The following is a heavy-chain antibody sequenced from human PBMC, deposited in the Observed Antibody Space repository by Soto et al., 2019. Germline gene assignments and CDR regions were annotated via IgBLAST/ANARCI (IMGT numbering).Heavy chain of an antibody. Sequence: QVQLVQSGAEVRKPGSSVKVSCKASGGTFSNSAITWVRQAPGQGLEWVGGISPLFGSTNYAQKFQGRGTITTDKSKTTAYMELSSTTSEDTAVYYCARDGDLRSDFWSGPLGGGWFDPWGQGTLVTVSS. J-gene: IGHJ5*02. CDR3: ARDGDLRSDFWSGPLGGGWFDP. D-gene: IGHD3-3*01. V-gene: IGHV1-69*05. CDR2: ISPLFGST. CDR1: GGTFSNSA.